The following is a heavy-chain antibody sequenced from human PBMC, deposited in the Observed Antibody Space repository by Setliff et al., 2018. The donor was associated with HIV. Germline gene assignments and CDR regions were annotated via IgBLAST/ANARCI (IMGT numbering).Heavy chain of an antibody. CDR2: IYSSGNT. Sequence: NPSETLSLTCTVSGGSLNSYYWTWIRQSPGKGLEWIGYIYSSGNTNYNPSLKSRVTMSMDTSKNTFSLKLKSVTAADTAIYYCARQGGYLSPLGAWGPGTLVTVSS. J-gene: IGHJ5*02. CDR3: ARQGGYLSPLGA. D-gene: IGHD3-3*01. CDR1: GGSLNSYY. V-gene: IGHV4-4*09.